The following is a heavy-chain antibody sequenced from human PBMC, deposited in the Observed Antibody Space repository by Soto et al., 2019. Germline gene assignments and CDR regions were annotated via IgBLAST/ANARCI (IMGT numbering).Heavy chain of an antibody. CDR2: ISSSSSTI. V-gene: IGHV3-48*01. CDR1: GFTFSSYS. J-gene: IGHJ4*02. CDR3: ARVGLLVPMGY. Sequence: GESLKISCAASGFTFSSYSMNWVRQAPGKGLEWVSYISSSSSTIYYADSVKGRFTISRDNAKNSLYLQMNSLRAEDTAVYYCARVGLLVPMGYWGQGTLVTVSS. D-gene: IGHD6-6*01.